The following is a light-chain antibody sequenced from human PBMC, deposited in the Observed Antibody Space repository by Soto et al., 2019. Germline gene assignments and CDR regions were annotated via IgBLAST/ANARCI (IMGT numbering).Light chain of an antibody. CDR2: DAS. Sequence: DIQMTQSPSSLSASVGDRVTITCQASQDITKYLNWYQQKPGIAPKVLISDASNLETGVPPRFSGSGSGTEFTLTISGLQPEDLATYYSQQYDDLPLTFGPGTQVEVK. CDR1: QDITKY. J-gene: IGKJ3*01. CDR3: QQYDDLPLT. V-gene: IGKV1-33*01.